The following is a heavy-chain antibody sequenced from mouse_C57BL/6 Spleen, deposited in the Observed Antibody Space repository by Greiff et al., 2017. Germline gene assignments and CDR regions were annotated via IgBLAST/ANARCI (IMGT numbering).Heavy chain of an antibody. V-gene: IGHV3-6*01. Sequence: EVQLQESGPGLVKPSQSLSLTCSVTGYSITSGYYWNWIRQFPGNKLEWMGYISYDGSNNYNPSLKNRISITRDTSKNQFFLKLNSVTTEDTATYYCVIYYDYDWFAYWGQGTLVTVSA. CDR2: ISYDGSN. CDR3: VIYYDYDWFAY. J-gene: IGHJ3*01. D-gene: IGHD2-4*01. CDR1: GYSITSGYY.